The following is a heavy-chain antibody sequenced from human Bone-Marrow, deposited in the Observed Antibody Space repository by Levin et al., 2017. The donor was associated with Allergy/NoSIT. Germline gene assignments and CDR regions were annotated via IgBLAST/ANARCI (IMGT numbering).Heavy chain of an antibody. D-gene: IGHD2-15*01. Sequence: GESLKISGVGSGFSFSSYGIHWVRQAPGKGLEWVAFIWHDGSQTYIADSVKGRFIISRDNSRNTLFLQMNSLTVEDTAVYYCARIPGSPTRWEVLGDAFDIWGQGTTVTVSP. CDR2: IWHDGSQT. CDR1: GFSFSSYG. J-gene: IGHJ3*02. V-gene: IGHV3-33*01. CDR3: ARIPGSPTRWEVLGDAFDI.